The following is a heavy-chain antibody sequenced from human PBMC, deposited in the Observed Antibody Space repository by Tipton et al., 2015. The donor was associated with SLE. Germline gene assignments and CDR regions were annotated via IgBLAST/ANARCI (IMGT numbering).Heavy chain of an antibody. V-gene: IGHV1-2*02. J-gene: IGHJ4*02. CDR2: INPQSDGS. CDR1: GYTFTSYG. Sequence: QVLLVQSGAEVKKPGESLKISCKASGYTFTSYGISWVRQAPGQRLEWMGWINPQSDGSNYAQKFQDRVALTWDTSVSTAYTELRSLRSDDTAVYYCARDEGKSAYWGQGTLVTVSS. CDR3: ARDEGKSAY.